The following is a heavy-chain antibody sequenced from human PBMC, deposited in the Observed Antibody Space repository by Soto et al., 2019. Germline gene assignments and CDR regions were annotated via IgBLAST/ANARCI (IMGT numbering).Heavy chain of an antibody. CDR1: GFTVGNNY. Sequence: EVHLVESGGGLIQPGGSLRLSCAASGFTVGNNYMNWVRQAPGKGLEWVSLMYSGGGTYYADSVKGRFTMSRDSSKNPLYIQLISLRAEDTAMYYCTTSPSVGVWGQGTTVTVSS. V-gene: IGHV3-53*01. J-gene: IGHJ6*02. D-gene: IGHD3-3*01. CDR3: TTSPSVGV. CDR2: MYSGGGT.